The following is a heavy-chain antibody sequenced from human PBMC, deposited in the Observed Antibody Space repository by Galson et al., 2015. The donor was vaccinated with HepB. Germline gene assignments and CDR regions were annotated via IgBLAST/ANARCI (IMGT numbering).Heavy chain of an antibody. CDR1: GFPFSSCT. J-gene: IGHJ4*02. D-gene: IGHD3-10*01. CDR3: AKSAPPLCSGSGSHDY. V-gene: IGHV3-23*01. CDR2: ISGSSTYI. Sequence: SLRLSCAASGFPFSSCTMGWVRQAPGKGLEWVSSISGSSTYIYYADSVEGRFTISRDNSKNTLYLQMNSLRAEDTAVYYCAKSAPPLCSGSGSHDYWGQETLVTVSS.